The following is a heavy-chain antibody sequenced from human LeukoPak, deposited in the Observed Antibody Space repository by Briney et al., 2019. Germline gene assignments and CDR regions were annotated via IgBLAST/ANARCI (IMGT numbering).Heavy chain of an antibody. Sequence: SETLSLTCTVSGGSISSYYWSWIRQPAGKGLEWIGRIYTSGSTNYNPSLKSRVTMSVDTSKNQFSLKLSSVTAADTAVYYCARESQPTTSYNYYYYYMDVWGKGTTVTVSS. CDR2: IYTSGST. D-gene: IGHD1-7*01. CDR1: GGSISSYY. V-gene: IGHV4-4*07. CDR3: ARESQPTTSYNYYYYYMDV. J-gene: IGHJ6*03.